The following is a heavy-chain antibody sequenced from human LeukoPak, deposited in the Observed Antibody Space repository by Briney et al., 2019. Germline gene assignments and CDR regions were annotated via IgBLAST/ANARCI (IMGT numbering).Heavy chain of an antibody. J-gene: IGHJ4*02. CDR3: ARRGIAAAGYDY. CDR1: GGSISGYY. Sequence: SETLSLTCTVPGGSISGYYWNWIRQPAGKGLEWIGRFYTSGSTSYNPSLKSRVTMSVDTSKNQFSLNLSSVTAADTAVYYCARRGIAAAGYDYWGQGTLVTVSS. V-gene: IGHV4-4*07. D-gene: IGHD6-13*01. CDR2: FYTSGST.